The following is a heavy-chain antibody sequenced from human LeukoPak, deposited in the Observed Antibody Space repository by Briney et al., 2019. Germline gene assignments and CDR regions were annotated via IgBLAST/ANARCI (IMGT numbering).Heavy chain of an antibody. Sequence: GGSLRLSCAASGFTFSSYEMNWVRQAPGKGLEWVSYITSSGSTVYSADSVKGRFTISRDNAKNSLSLQMNSLRAEDTAVYYCARDVATISNWFDPWGQGTLVTVSS. D-gene: IGHD5-24*01. CDR2: ITSSGSTV. CDR1: GFTFSSYE. CDR3: ARDVATISNWFDP. V-gene: IGHV3-48*03. J-gene: IGHJ5*02.